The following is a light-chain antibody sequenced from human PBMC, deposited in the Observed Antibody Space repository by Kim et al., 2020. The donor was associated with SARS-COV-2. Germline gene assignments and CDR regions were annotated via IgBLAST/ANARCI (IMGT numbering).Light chain of an antibody. CDR2: GAS. CDR3: QQYGSSYT. CDR1: QSVSSSY. Sequence: IVLTQSPGTLSLSPGERATLSCRASQSVSSSYLAWYQQKPGQAPRLLIYGASSRATGIPDRFSGSGSGTDFTLTISRLEPEDFAVYYCQQYGSSYTFGQGNKLEI. J-gene: IGKJ2*01. V-gene: IGKV3-20*01.